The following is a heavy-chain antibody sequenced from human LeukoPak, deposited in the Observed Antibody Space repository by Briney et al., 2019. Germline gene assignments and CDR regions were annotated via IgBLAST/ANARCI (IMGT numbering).Heavy chain of an antibody. CDR2: IIPIFGTA. CDR1: GGTFSSYA. J-gene: IGHJ4*02. V-gene: IGHV1-69*13. D-gene: IGHD6-13*01. Sequence: SVNVSCKASGGTFSSYAISWVRQAPGQGLEWMGGIIPIFGTANYAQKFQGRVTITADESTSTAYMELSSLRSEDTAVYYCARGVKIAAAATVGYWGQGTLVTVSS. CDR3: ARGVKIAAAATVGY.